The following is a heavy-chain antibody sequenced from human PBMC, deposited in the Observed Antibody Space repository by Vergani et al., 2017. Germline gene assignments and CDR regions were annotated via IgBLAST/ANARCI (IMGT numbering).Heavy chain of an antibody. CDR1: GYIFTNYW. J-gene: IGHJ4*02. Sequence: VQLVQSGAEVKTPGESLKISCNGSGYIFTNYWIGWVRQMPGKGLEWMGIIYPGDSHTRYSPSFQGQVTISRDNSKNTLYLQMNSLRAEDTAVYYCAKLLTVTIDYWGRGTLVTVSS. V-gene: IGHV5-51*03. CDR2: IYPGDSHT. D-gene: IGHD4-17*01. CDR3: AKLLTVTIDY.